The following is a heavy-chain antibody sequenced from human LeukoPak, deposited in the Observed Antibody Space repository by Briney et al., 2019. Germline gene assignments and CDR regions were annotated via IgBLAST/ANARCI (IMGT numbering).Heavy chain of an antibody. D-gene: IGHD2-2*01. CDR3: AKDLRGCSSTSCYPGY. V-gene: IGHV3-30*18. J-gene: IGHJ4*02. CDR1: GFTLSSYG. CDR2: ISYDGSNK. Sequence: GGSLRLSCAASGFTLSSYGMHRVRQAPGKGLEWVAVISYDGSNKYYADSVKGRFTISRDNSKNTLYLQMNSLRAEDTAVYYCAKDLRGCSSTSCYPGYWGQGTLVTVSS.